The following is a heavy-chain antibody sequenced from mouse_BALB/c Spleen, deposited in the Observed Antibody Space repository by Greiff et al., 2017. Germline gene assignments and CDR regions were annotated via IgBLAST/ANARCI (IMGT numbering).Heavy chain of an antibody. CDR2: ISSGGGST. J-gene: IGHJ4*01. CDR1: GFAFRSYD. CDR3: ARHGRYERNAMDY. Sequence: EVKLMESGGGLVKPGGSLKLSCAASGFAFRSYDLSWVRQTPEKRLEWVAYISSGGGSTYYPDTVKGRFTISRDNAKNTLYLQMSSLKSEDTAMYYCARHGRYERNAMDYWGQGTSVTVSS. V-gene: IGHV5-12-1*01. D-gene: IGHD2-14*01.